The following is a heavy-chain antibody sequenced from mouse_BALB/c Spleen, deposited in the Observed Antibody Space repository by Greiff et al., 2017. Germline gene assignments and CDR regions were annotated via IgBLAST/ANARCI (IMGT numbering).Heavy chain of an antibody. D-gene: IGHD2-3*01. Sequence: DVHLVESGGGLVKPGGSLKLSCAASGFTFSSYAMSWVRQTPEKRLEWVATISSGGSYTYYPDSVKGRFTISRDNAKNTLYLQMSSLRSEDTSMYYCARLGYDGYYVEYWGQGTTLTVSS. CDR3: ARLGYDGYYVEY. CDR2: ISSGGSYT. V-gene: IGHV5-9-3*01. CDR1: GFTFSSYA. J-gene: IGHJ2*01.